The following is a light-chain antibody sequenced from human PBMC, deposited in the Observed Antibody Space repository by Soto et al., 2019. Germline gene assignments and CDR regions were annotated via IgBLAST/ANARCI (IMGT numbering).Light chain of an antibody. CDR1: QSISSW. CDR2: KAS. CDR3: QQYNSYSYT. J-gene: IGKJ2*01. V-gene: IGKV1-5*03. Sequence: DIQMTQSPSTLSASVGDRVTITCRASQSISSWLAWYQQKPGKAPKLLIYKASSLESGVPLRFSGSGSGTEFTLTISSLQPEDFATYYCQQYNSYSYTFGQGTKLEIK.